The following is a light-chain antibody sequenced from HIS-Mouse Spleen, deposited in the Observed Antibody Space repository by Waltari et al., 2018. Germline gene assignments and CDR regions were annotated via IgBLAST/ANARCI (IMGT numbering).Light chain of an antibody. J-gene: IGLJ3*02. CDR2: EGS. Sequence: QSALTQPASVSGSPGPSIPISCTGTSTEVGSYNLVSWYQQHPGKAPQLMIYEGSKRPSGVSNRFSGSKSGNTASLTISGLQAEDEADYYCCSYAGSSTWVFGGGTKLTVL. V-gene: IGLV2-23*01. CDR1: STEVGSYNL. CDR3: CSYAGSSTWV.